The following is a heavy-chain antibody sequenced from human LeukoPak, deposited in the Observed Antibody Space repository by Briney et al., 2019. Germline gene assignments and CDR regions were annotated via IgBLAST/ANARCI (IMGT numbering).Heavy chain of an antibody. CDR3: ARGRYDFWSGYYGNYFDY. V-gene: IGHV4-38-2*02. D-gene: IGHD3-3*01. Sequence: SETLSLTCTVSGYSISSGYYWGWIRQPPGKGLEWIGSIYHSGSTYYNPSLKSRVTISVDTSKNQFSLKLSSVTAADTAVYYCARGRYDFWSGYYGNYFDYWGQGTLVTVSS. CDR2: IYHSGST. J-gene: IGHJ4*02. CDR1: GYSISSGYY.